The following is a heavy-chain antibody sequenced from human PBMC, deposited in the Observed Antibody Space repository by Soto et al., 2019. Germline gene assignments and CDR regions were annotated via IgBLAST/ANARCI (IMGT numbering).Heavy chain of an antibody. CDR3: ARWWSGSRQGFDP. Sequence: QVQLQESGPGLVKPSQTLSLTCTVSGGSISSGDYYWSWIRQHPGKGLEWIGYSYYSGSTYYNPSLKSRVTISVDTSKNQFSLKLSSVTAADTAVYYCARWWSGSRQGFDPWGQGTRVTVSS. J-gene: IGHJ5*02. CDR2: SYYSGST. V-gene: IGHV4-31*03. CDR1: GGSISSGDYY. D-gene: IGHD3-3*01.